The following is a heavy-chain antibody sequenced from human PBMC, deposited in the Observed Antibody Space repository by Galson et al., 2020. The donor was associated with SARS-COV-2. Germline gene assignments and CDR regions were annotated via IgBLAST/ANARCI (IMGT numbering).Heavy chain of an antibody. J-gene: IGHJ4*02. Sequence: GGSLSLSCAASGFNFSTYAMNWVRQAPGKGLEWVSGISGSGGSTFYADSVKGRFTISRDNSKNTLYLQMNSLRAEDTAVYYCAKDFERQYYYGRSGYYYYFDYWCQGTLVTVAS. CDR1: GFNFSTYA. V-gene: IGHV3-23*01. D-gene: IGHD3-22*01. CDR3: AKDFERQYYYGRSGYYYYFDY. CDR2: ISGSGGST.